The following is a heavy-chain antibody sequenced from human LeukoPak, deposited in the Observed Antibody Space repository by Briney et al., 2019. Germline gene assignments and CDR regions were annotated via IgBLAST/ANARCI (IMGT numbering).Heavy chain of an antibody. CDR3: AREGVDYDILTGYYRVYWFDP. Sequence: ASVKVSCKASGYIFTGYYIHWVRQAPGQGLEWMGWINPNSGGTDYAQKFQGRVTMTRDTSITTAYMELSRLTSDDTAVYYCAREGVDYDILTGYYRVYWFDPWGQGTLVTVSS. CDR1: GYIFTGYY. D-gene: IGHD3-9*01. V-gene: IGHV1-2*02. CDR2: INPNSGGT. J-gene: IGHJ5*02.